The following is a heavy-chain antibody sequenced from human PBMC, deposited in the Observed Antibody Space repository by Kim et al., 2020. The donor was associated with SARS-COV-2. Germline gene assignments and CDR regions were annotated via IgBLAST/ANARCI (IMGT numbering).Heavy chain of an antibody. D-gene: IGHD5-12*01. CDR1: GCTFSSYA. CDR3: ARSIGYDSYYYYGMDV. V-gene: IGHV1-69*13. Sequence: SVKVSCKASGCTFSSYAISWVRQAPGQGLEWMGGIIPIFGTGKYRQKFQGRVTITADESTSTAYMELSSLRSEDTAVYYCARSIGYDSYYYYGMDVWGQGTTVTVSS. CDR2: IIPIFGTG. J-gene: IGHJ6*02.